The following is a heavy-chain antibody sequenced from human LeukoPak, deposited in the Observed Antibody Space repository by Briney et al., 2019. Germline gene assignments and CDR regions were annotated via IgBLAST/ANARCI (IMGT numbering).Heavy chain of an antibody. CDR2: IYYSGST. CDR3: ARDLGGRQGY. J-gene: IGHJ4*02. V-gene: IGHV4-59*01. Sequence: PSETLSFTCTVSGGSISDYYWSWIRQPPGKGLEWIGYIYYSGSTNYNPSLKSRVTISVDTSKNQFSLKLSSVTAADTAVYYCARDLGGRQGYWGQGMLVAVSS. CDR1: GGSISDYY. D-gene: IGHD1-26*01.